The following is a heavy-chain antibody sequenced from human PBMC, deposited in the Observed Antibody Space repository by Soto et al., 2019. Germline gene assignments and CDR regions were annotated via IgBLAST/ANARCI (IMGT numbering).Heavy chain of an antibody. J-gene: IGHJ4*02. CDR3: ARGIAYAAQDY. CDR2: ISGDVSSR. Sequence: EVQLVESGGCLVQPGGSLRLSCATSGFTFSNYWMHWVRQVPGKGLVWVSRISGDVSSRDYADSVKGRFTSSRDNAKNTLYLQMDSLRAEDTAVYYCARGIAYAAQDYWGQGTLVTVSS. D-gene: IGHD6-25*01. CDR1: GFTFSNYW. V-gene: IGHV3-74*01.